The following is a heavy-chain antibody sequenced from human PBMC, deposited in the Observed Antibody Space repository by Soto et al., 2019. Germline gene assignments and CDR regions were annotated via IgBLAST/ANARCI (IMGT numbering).Heavy chain of an antibody. D-gene: IGHD6-19*01. CDR2: INGDGSST. J-gene: IGHJ4*02. CDR3: AVSVAGPTAIAY. CDR1: GLTISSYW. Sequence: EVQLVESGGGLVQPGESLRLSCVVSGLTISSYWMHWVRQAPGKGLVWVSRINGDGSSTNYADSVKGRFTISRDNAKNTLYLEVNTLRGEDTAVYYCAVSVAGPTAIAYWGQGTPVTVSS. V-gene: IGHV3-74*01.